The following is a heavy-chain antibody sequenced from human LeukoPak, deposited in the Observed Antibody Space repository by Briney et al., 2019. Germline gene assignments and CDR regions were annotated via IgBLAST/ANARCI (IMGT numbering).Heavy chain of an antibody. CDR1: GYTFTSYG. Sequence: ASVKVSCKASGYTFTSYGISWVRQAPGQGREWMGWISAYNGDTNYAQKLQGRVTMTTDTSTRIDYMELRSLRSDDTAVYYCARDRGNGVCLVWGKGTLVTVSS. CDR3: ARDRGNGVCLV. J-gene: IGHJ4*02. D-gene: IGHD2-8*01. V-gene: IGHV1-18*01. CDR2: ISAYNGDT.